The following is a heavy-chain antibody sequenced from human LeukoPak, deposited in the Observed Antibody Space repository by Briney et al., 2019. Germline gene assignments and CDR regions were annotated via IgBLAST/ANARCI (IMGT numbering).Heavy chain of an antibody. J-gene: IGHJ5*02. CDR1: GFSVSSNY. Sequence: GGSLRLSCAASGFSVSSNYMTWVRQAPGKGLEWVSVIYTGGSTYYADSVKGRFTISRDNSKNTLYLQMNSLRAEDTAVYYCARGFWSGYYHNWFDPWGQGTLVTVSS. CDR2: IYTGGST. V-gene: IGHV3-66*02. D-gene: IGHD3-3*01. CDR3: ARGFWSGYYHNWFDP.